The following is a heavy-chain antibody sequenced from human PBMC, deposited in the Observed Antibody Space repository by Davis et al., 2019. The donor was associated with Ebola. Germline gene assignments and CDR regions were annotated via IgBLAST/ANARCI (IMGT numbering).Heavy chain of an antibody. D-gene: IGHD2-2*01. Sequence: SVKVSCRASGGTFSSYAISWVRQAPGQGLEWMGRIIPILGIANYAQKFQGRVTITADKSTSTAYMELSSLRSEDTAVYYCARDHPDIVVVPAAQGAYYFDYWGQGTLVTVSS. V-gene: IGHV1-69*04. CDR1: GGTFSSYA. J-gene: IGHJ4*02. CDR3: ARDHPDIVVVPAAQGAYYFDY. CDR2: IIPILGIA.